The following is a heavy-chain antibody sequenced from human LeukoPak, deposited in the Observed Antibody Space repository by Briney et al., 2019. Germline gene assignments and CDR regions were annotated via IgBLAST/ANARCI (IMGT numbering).Heavy chain of an antibody. CDR3: ARQIVATIPDY. CDR2: IQQHGSET. CDR1: GFTFSNYW. J-gene: IGHJ4*02. V-gene: IGHV3-7*03. Sequence: GGSLRLSCEGSGFTFSNYWMSWVRQAPGKGLEWVANIQQHGSETYYGDSVKGRFTISRDNAKNSLYLQMNSLRAEDTAVYYCARQIVATIPDYWGQGTLVTVSS. D-gene: IGHD5-12*01.